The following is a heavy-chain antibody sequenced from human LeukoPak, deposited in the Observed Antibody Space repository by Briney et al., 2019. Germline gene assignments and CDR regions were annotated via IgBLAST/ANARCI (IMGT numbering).Heavy chain of an antibody. Sequence: PSETLSLTCTVSGGSISSSSYYWGWIRQPPGKGLEWIGSIYYSGSTYYNPSLKSRVTISVDTSKDQFSLKLSSVTAADTAVYYCARYPTGDIVVVPAAYNRDAFDIWGQGTMVTVSS. V-gene: IGHV4-39*01. CDR1: GGSISSSSYY. J-gene: IGHJ3*02. D-gene: IGHD2-2*01. CDR2: IYYSGST. CDR3: ARYPTGDIVVVPAAYNRDAFDI.